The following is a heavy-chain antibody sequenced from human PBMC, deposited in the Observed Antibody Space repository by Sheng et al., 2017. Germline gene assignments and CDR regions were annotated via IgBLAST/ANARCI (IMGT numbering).Heavy chain of an antibody. CDR3: ARDMMITATRRYHYYPMDV. Sequence: DVQVVESGGDLVQPGGSLRLSCVASGFTFSSYDINWVRQAPGKGLEWVSYISNSGSTVDYVDSVKGRFTISRDNAKKSVFLQMNSLRAEDTAVYYCARDMMITATRRYHYYPMDVWGQGTTVTVSS. D-gene: IGHD1-20*01. CDR1: GFTFSSYD. V-gene: IGHV3-48*03. CDR2: ISNSGSTV. J-gene: IGHJ6*02.